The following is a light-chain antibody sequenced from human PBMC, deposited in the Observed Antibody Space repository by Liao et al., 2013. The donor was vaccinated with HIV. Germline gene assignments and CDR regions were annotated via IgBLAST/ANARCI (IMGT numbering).Light chain of an antibody. Sequence: YVLTQPPSVSVAPGETATITCSGDKLGHKYASWYQQKPGQSPVVVMYQDTKRPSGIPERFSGSKFGNTAILSIRGTQAMDEADYYCQAWDSSTFWVFGGGTKLTVL. CDR1: KLGHKY. J-gene: IGLJ3*02. V-gene: IGLV3-1*01. CDR2: QDT. CDR3: QAWDSSTFWV.